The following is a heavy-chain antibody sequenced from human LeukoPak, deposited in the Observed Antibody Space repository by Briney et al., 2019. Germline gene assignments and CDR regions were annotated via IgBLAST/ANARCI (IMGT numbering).Heavy chain of an antibody. CDR1: GFSFSSYW. CDR2: IKQDGSEK. Sequence: LPGGSLRLSCTASGFSFSSYWMSWVRQAPGKGLEWVANIKQDGSEKYYVDSVKGRFTISRDNAKNSLYLQMNSLRAEDTAVYYCARNPPDFDMIVVVPDYWGQGTLVTVSS. D-gene: IGHD3-22*01. V-gene: IGHV3-7*01. J-gene: IGHJ4*02. CDR3: ARNPPDFDMIVVVPDY.